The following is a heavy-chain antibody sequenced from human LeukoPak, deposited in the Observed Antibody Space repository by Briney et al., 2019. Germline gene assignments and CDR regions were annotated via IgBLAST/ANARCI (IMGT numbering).Heavy chain of an antibody. D-gene: IGHD2-21*02. Sequence: PSETLSLTCSVSGGSISTYYWSWIRQPPGKGLEWIGYIYYSGSTNYNPSLESRVTISVDTSKNHFSLKLNPVTAADTAVYYCARRGVTGGWFDPWGQGTLVTVSS. CDR1: GGSISTYY. CDR2: IYYSGST. CDR3: ARRGVTGGWFDP. J-gene: IGHJ5*02. V-gene: IGHV4-59*08.